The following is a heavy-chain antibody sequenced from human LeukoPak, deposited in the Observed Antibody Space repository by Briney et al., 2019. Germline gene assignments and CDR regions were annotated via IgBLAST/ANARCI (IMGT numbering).Heavy chain of an antibody. CDR2: ISYDGSNE. V-gene: IGHV3-30*04. J-gene: IGHJ4*02. CDR1: GFTFSSYV. Sequence: GGSLRLSCAASGFTFSSYVMHWVRQAPGKGLEWVAIISYDGSNEYYADSVKGRFTISRDNSKNALYLQMNSLRAEDTAVYYCAKVAFYDYVWGSYRPTYYFDYWGQGTLVTVSS. CDR3: AKVAFYDYVWGSYRPTYYFDY. D-gene: IGHD3-16*02.